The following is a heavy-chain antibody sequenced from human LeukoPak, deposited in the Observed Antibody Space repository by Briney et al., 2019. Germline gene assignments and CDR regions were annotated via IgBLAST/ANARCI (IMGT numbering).Heavy chain of an antibody. D-gene: IGHD5-12*01. CDR2: ISYDGSNK. V-gene: IGHV3-30*18. CDR3: AKDNGPGYSGLDY. CDR1: GFTFSSYG. Sequence: GGSLRLSCAASGFTFSSYGMHWVRQAPGKGLEWVAVISYDGSNKYYADSVKGRFTISRDNSKNTLYLQMNSLRSEDTAVYYCAKDNGPGYSGLDYWGQGTLVTVSS. J-gene: IGHJ4*02.